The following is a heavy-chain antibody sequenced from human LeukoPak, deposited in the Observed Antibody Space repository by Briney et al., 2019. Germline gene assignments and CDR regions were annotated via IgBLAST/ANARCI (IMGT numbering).Heavy chain of an antibody. V-gene: IGHV4-39*01. Sequence: QPSETLSLTCTVSGGSISSSSYYWGWIRQPPGKGLEWIGSIYYSGSTYYNPSLKSRVTISEDTSKNQFSLKLSSVTAADTAVYYCARQEGTYYDILTGSNWFDPWGQGTLVTVSS. CDR3: ARQEGTYYDILTGSNWFDP. CDR2: IYYSGST. J-gene: IGHJ5*02. D-gene: IGHD3-9*01. CDR1: GGSISSSSYY.